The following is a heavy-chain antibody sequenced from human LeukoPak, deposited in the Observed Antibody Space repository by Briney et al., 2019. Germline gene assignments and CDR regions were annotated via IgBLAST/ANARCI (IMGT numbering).Heavy chain of an antibody. Sequence: PSETLSLTCTVSGGSVSSGSHYWTWIRQPPGTGLEWIANIYYSGSTNYNPSFKSRVTISIDASNNHFSLKLTSVTAADTAVYYCARDYLGRNCNSNNCMALDVWGKGTTVTVSS. D-gene: IGHD2/OR15-2a*01. CDR3: ARDYLGRNCNSNNCMALDV. CDR1: GGSVSSGSHY. J-gene: IGHJ6*04. V-gene: IGHV4-61*03. CDR2: IYYSGST.